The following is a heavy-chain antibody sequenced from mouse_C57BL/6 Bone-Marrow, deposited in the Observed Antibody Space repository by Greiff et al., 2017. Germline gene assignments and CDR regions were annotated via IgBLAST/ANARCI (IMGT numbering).Heavy chain of an antibody. CDR2: IWRGGST. D-gene: IGHD4-1*01. V-gene: IGHV2-2*01. J-gene: IGHJ3*01. Sequence: QVQLQQSGPGLVQPSQSLSITCTVSGFSLTSYGVHWVRQSPGKGLEWLGVIWRGGSTDYNAAFISRLSISKDNSKSQVFFKMTSLQADDTAIYYCASPLTGFAYWGQGTLVTVSA. CDR1: GFSLTSYG. CDR3: ASPLTGFAY.